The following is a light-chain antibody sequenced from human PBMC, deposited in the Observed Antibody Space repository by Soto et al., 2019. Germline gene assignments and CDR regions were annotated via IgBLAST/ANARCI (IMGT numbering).Light chain of an antibody. J-gene: IGKJ4*01. V-gene: IGKV1-5*03. Sequence: DIQMTQSPSTLSASVGDRVTITCRASQSISNWLAWYQQKPGKAPKLLIYKTSNLESGVPSRFSGSGSGTEXXXXXXXXXXXXXXTYYCQQYQXFSLTFGXGTXV. CDR3: QQYQXFSLT. CDR2: KTS. CDR1: QSISNW.